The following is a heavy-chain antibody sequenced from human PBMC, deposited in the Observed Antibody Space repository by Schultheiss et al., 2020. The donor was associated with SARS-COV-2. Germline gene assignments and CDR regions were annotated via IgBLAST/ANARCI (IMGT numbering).Heavy chain of an antibody. V-gene: IGHV4-38-2*02. CDR1: GGSISGYY. J-gene: IGHJ6*02. CDR3: ARGGWHYYYGMDV. D-gene: IGHD5-24*01. Sequence: SETLSLTCTVSGGSISGYYWGWIRQPPGTGLEWIGSIYHSGSTYYNPSLKSRVTISVDTSKNQFSLKLSSVTAAGTAVYYCARGGWHYYYGMDVWGQGTTVTVSS. CDR2: IYHSGST.